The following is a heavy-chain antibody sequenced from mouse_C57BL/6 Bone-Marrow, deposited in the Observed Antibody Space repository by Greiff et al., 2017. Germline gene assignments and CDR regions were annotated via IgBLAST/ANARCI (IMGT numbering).Heavy chain of an antibody. V-gene: IGHV1-64*01. CDR1: GYTFTSYW. D-gene: IGHD1-1*01. Sequence: QVQLQQPGAELVKPGASVKLSCKASGYTFTSYWMHWVKQRPGQGLEWIGMIHPNSGSTNYNEKFKRKATLTVDKSSSTAYMQLSSLTSEDSAVYYCARPYYYGTFMDYWGQGTSVTVSS. CDR3: ARPYYYGTFMDY. J-gene: IGHJ4*01. CDR2: IHPNSGST.